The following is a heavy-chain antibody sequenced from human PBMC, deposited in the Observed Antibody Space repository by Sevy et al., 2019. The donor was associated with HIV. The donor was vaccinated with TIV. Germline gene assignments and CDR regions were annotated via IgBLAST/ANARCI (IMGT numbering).Heavy chain of an antibody. V-gene: IGHV3-33*01. CDR2: IWSEGAYK. D-gene: IGHD3-22*01. J-gene: IGHJ4*02. Sequence: GGSLRLSCAATGFTFSNYAMHWVRQAPGKGREGVEIIWSEGAYKYHGDSVKGRFTISRDNSKNTLYLQMNNVRVEDTAVYYCARGGYYYDNAAYYALDSWGQGTLVTVSS. CDR3: ARGGYYYDNAAYYALDS. CDR1: GFTFSNYA.